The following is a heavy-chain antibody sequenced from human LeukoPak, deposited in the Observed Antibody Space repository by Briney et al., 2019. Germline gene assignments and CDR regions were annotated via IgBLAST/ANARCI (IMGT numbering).Heavy chain of an antibody. CDR1: GGSISSSNW. Sequence: PSETLSLTCAVSGGSISSSNWWSWVRQPPGKGLEWIGEIYHSGSTNYNPSLKSRVTISVDKSKNQFSLKLSSVTAADTAVYYCARHFRAEYMLTERWFDPWGQGTLVTVSS. CDR3: ARHFRAEYMLTERWFDP. CDR2: IYHSGST. D-gene: IGHD2-8*01. V-gene: IGHV4-4*02. J-gene: IGHJ5*02.